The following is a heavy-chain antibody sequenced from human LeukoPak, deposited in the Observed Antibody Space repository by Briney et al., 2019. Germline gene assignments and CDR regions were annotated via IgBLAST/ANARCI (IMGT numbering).Heavy chain of an antibody. CDR1: GYTFTSYG. J-gene: IGHJ5*02. CDR2: ISAYNGNT. CDR3: ARDYSRVGATDGWFDP. D-gene: IGHD1-26*01. Sequence: ASVKVSCKASGYTFTSYGISWVRQAPGQGLEWMGWISAYNGNTNYAQKLQGRVTMTTDTSTSTAYMELRSLRSDDTAVYYCARDYSRVGATDGWFDPWGQGTLVTVSS. V-gene: IGHV1-18*01.